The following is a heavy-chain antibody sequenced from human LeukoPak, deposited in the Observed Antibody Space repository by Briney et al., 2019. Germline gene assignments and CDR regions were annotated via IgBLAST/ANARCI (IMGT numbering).Heavy chain of an antibody. CDR3: ARDGTYDSSGYIGN. CDR1: GFTVSSNY. V-gene: IGHV3-53*01. CDR2: IYSGGST. D-gene: IGHD3-22*01. J-gene: IGHJ4*02. Sequence: GGSLRLSCAASGFTVSSNYMSWVRQAPGKRLEWVSVIYSGGSTYYADSVKGRFTISRDNSKNTLYLQMNSLRAEDTAVYYCARDGTYDSSGYIGNWGQGTLVTVSS.